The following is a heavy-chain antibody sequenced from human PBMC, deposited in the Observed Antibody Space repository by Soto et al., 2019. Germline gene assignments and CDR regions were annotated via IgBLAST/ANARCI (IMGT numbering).Heavy chain of an antibody. CDR2: ISGSGGST. D-gene: IGHD3-10*01. CDR3: AVGRRGDY. Sequence: EVQLLESGGGLVQPGGSLRLSCAASGFTFSSYAMSWVRQAPGKGLEWVSAISGSGGSTFYADSVKGRFTISRDNSKNTLYLPMNSLRAEDTAVYHCAVGRRGDYCGQGTLVTVSS. V-gene: IGHV3-23*01. J-gene: IGHJ4*02. CDR1: GFTFSSYA.